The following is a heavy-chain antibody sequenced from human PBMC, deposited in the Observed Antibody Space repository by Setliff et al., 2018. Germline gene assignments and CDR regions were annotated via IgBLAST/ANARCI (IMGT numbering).Heavy chain of an antibody. CDR1: DVSISGYY. Sequence: SETLSLTCTVSDVSISGYYWSWIRQPPGKGLEWIGYIHSSGRSNYSPSLRSRVTMSADRSRNQFSLNLNSVTAADTAIYYCARGLNSESWTFRYWSQGILVTVSS. CDR2: IHSSGRS. V-gene: IGHV4-4*08. J-gene: IGHJ4*02. D-gene: IGHD1-26*01. CDR3: ARGLNSESWTFRY.